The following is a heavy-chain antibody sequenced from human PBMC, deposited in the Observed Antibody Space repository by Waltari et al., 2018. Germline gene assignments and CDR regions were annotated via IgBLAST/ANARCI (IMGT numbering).Heavy chain of an antibody. CDR1: GYTFTGYY. V-gene: IGHV1-2*02. CDR2: INPNSGGT. CDR3: GRVDSGTYTSLDY. Sequence: QVHLVQSGAEVKKPGASVKVSCTAFGYTFTGYYIPLVRQAPGQGLEWMGWINPNSGGTNYAQKFQGRVAMTGDTSITTAYMELRGLKYDDTAMYYCGRVDSGTYTSLDYWGQGTLVSVSS. J-gene: IGHJ4*02. D-gene: IGHD1-26*01.